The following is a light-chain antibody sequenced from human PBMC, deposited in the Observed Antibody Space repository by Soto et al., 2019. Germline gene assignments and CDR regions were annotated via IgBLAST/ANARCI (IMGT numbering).Light chain of an antibody. CDR1: QSITRW. Sequence: DIPMSQSPATVSASVGDRVNIPCRASQSITRWLAWYQLKPGKAPKLLISKASSLESGVPSRFSGSGSGTEFTLTISSLQPDDFATYYCHQYNSFWTFGQGTKVDIK. CDR3: HQYNSFWT. V-gene: IGKV1-5*03. CDR2: KAS. J-gene: IGKJ1*01.